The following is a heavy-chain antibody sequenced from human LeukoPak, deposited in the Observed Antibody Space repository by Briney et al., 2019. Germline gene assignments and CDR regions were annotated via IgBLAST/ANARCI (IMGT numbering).Heavy chain of an antibody. V-gene: IGHV3-7*01. CDR3: ARSNPNRNALDL. D-gene: IGHD1-14*01. Sequence: GGSLRLSCAASGFTLNSYLMSWVRQAPGRGLEWVTNIKKDGSEENYLDSVKGRFTVSRDNAKNSLYLQMNSLRGEDTAVYYCARSNPNRNALDLWGQGTMVTISS. CDR2: IKKDGSEE. J-gene: IGHJ3*01. CDR1: GFTLNSYL.